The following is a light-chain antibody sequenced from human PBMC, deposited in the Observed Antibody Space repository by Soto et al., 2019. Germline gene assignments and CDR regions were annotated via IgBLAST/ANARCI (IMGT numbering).Light chain of an antibody. CDR1: SGSIASNY. Sequence: NFMLTQPHSVSESPGKTVTISCTGSSGSIASNYVQWFQQRPGSAPTTMISKNNQRHSGVPDRFSGSIDSSSNSASLTISGLKTEDEADYYCQSYDSTSQVFGGGTKLTVL. CDR2: KNN. J-gene: IGLJ3*02. CDR3: QSYDSTSQV. V-gene: IGLV6-57*02.